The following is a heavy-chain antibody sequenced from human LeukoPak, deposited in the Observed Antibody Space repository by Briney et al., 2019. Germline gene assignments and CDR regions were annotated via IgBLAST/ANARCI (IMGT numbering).Heavy chain of an antibody. CDR3: ARDLKFNVPSIMITFGGTYYFDY. J-gene: IGHJ4*02. Sequence: ASVKVSCKASGYTFTSYGISWVRQAPGQGLEWMGWISAYNGNTNYPQKLQGRVTMTTDTSTSTAYMELRNLRSDDTAVYYCARDLKFNVPSIMITFGGTYYFDYWGQGTLVTVSS. V-gene: IGHV1-18*04. CDR1: GYTFTSYG. D-gene: IGHD3-16*01. CDR2: ISAYNGNT.